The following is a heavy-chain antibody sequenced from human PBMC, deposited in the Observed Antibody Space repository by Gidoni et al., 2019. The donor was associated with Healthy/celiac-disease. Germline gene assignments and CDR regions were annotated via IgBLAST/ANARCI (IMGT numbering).Heavy chain of an antibody. CDR3: AHRRLDQAGAFDV. CDR2: IYWDDDK. Sequence: QITLRESGPTLVKPTQTLTLSCTFSGFSLSTSDVGGGWIRKPPGKALECLALIYWDDDKRYSPSLRSRVTITKDTSKNQVVLTMTHMDPVDTATYYCAHRRLDQAGAFDVWGQGTMVTVSS. CDR1: GFSLSTSDVG. D-gene: IGHD2-2*01. J-gene: IGHJ3*01. V-gene: IGHV2-5*02.